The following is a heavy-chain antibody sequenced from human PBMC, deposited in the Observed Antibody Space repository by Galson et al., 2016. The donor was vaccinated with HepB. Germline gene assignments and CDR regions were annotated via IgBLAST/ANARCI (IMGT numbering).Heavy chain of an antibody. V-gene: IGHV4-39*01. CDR1: GGSISRSDYY. D-gene: IGHD5-24*01. Sequence: SETLSLTCSVSGGSISRSDYYWGWIRQPPGKGLERIGTIDNTGTTYCNPSLRNRVTISVDTSKNQFSLRLSSVTAADTAVYYCARRGATTSYHDYWGQGTLVTVSS. J-gene: IGHJ4*02. CDR3: ARRGATTSYHDY. CDR2: IDNTGTT.